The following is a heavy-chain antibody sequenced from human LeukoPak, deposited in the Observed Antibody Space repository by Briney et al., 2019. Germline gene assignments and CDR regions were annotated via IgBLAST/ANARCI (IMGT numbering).Heavy chain of an antibody. V-gene: IGHV3-21*01. CDR2: ISSSSSYI. J-gene: IGHJ3*02. CDR3: AKDRRVVVPAARGNAFDI. D-gene: IGHD2-2*01. CDR1: GFTFSSYS. Sequence: PGGSLRLSCAASGFTFSSYSMNWVRQAPGKGLEWVSSISSSSSYIYYADSVKGRFTISRDNAKNSLYLQMNSLRAEDTAVYYCAKDRRVVVPAARGNAFDIWGQGTMVTVSS.